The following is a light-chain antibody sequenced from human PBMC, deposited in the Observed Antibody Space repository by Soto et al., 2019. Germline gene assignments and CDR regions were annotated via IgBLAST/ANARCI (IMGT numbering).Light chain of an antibody. J-gene: IGKJ1*01. Sequence: EIVLTQSPATLSLSPGERATLSCRASQSVGKFLAWYRQTPGQAPRLLIFDASTRAPGIPARFSGSGSGTEFTLTNISLEPQDFAVYYCQQRTFWPATFGQVTRVEI. CDR2: DAS. V-gene: IGKV3-11*01. CDR1: QSVGKF. CDR3: QQRTFWPAT.